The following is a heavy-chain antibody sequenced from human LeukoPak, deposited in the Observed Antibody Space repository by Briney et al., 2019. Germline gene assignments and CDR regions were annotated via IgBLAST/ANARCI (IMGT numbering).Heavy chain of an antibody. CDR1: GYTFTSYG. Sequence: ASVKVSCKASGYTFTSYGISWVGQDPGQGLEWMGWISAYTGNTNYAQKLQGRVTMTTDTSTSTAYMELRSLRSGDTAVYYCARGRPTNYYYGSRGYYFDYWGQGTLVTVSS. CDR3: ARGRPTNYYYGSRGYYFDY. CDR2: ISAYTGNT. J-gene: IGHJ4*02. D-gene: IGHD3-10*01. V-gene: IGHV1-18*01.